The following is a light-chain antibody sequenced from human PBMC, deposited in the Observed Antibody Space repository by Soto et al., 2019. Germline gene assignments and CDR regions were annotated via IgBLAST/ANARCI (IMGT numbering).Light chain of an antibody. Sequence: SYELTQPPSVSVAPGQTARITCGGNNIGGKSVHWYQLKAGQAPVLVVHDDSDRPSGIPERFSGSNSGNTATLTISRVEAGDEADFYCQVWDTSSDHYVFGTGTKLTVL. J-gene: IGLJ1*01. CDR1: NIGGKS. CDR2: DDS. CDR3: QVWDTSSDHYV. V-gene: IGLV3-21*02.